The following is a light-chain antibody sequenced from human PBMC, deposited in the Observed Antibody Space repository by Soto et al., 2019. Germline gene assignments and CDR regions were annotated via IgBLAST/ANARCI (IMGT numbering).Light chain of an antibody. V-gene: IGKV3-15*01. CDR3: QQGHNWPLT. J-gene: IGKJ2*01. CDR1: QSSNSE. CDR2: GAS. Sequence: ELVMTQSPATLSLSPGERAALSCRASQSSNSELAWYQQKPGQPPRLLIYGASTRATGVPARFTGSESCSEFTLTISGLQSEDFAVYYCQQGHNWPLTFGQGTRLEI.